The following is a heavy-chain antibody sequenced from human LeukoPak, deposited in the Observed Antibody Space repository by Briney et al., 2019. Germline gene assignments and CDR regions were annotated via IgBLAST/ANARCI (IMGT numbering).Heavy chain of an antibody. CDR3: ATHPGGLQSGFDN. CDR1: GYTFTSYW. D-gene: IGHD5-24*01. V-gene: IGHV5-51*01. CDR2: IHPGDSDT. J-gene: IGHJ4*02. Sequence: GESLKISCKGSGYTFTSYWIGWVRQMPGKGLEYMGIIHPGDSDTRYSPSFQGQVTISVDGSSSTAYLQWSRLKASDTAMYYCATHPGGLQSGFDNWGQGTLVTVSS.